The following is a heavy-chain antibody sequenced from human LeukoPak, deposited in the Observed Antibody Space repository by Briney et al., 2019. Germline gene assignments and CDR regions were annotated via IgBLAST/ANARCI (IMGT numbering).Heavy chain of an antibody. CDR3: ARDPPRYDSSGYGAFDI. Sequence: SETLSLTCTVSGGSIRSYDWSWIRQPPGKGLEWIGNIHNSGSSTYNPSFKSRVTISLDTSKNQISLKLSSVTAADTAVYYCARDPPRYDSSGYGAFDIWGQGTMVTVSS. D-gene: IGHD3-22*01. CDR2: IHNSGSS. CDR1: GGSIRSYD. V-gene: IGHV4-59*12. J-gene: IGHJ3*02.